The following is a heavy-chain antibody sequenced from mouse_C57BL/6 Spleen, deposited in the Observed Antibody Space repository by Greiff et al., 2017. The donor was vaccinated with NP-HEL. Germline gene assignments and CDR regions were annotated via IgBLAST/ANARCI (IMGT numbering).Heavy chain of an antibody. J-gene: IGHJ2*01. CDR2: INPSNGGT. V-gene: IGHV1-53*01. D-gene: IGHD4-1*01. CDR3: ARPQLTEFDY. CDR1: GYTFTSYW. Sequence: QVHVKQSGTELVKPGASVKLSCKASGYTFTSYWMHWVKQRPGQGLEWIGNINPSNGGTNYNEKFKSKATLTVDKSSSTAYMQLSSLTSEDSAVYYCARPQLTEFDYWGQGTTLTVSS.